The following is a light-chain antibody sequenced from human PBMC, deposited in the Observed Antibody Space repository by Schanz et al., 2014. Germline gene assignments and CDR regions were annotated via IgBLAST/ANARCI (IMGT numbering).Light chain of an antibody. CDR2: EGS. CDR3: CSYAGSSTWV. CDR1: SSDVGGYNL. V-gene: IGLV2-23*01. Sequence: QSALTQPASVSGSPGQSITISCTGTSSDVGGYNLVSWYQQYLGKAPKLMIYEGSKRPSGVSNRFSGSKSGNTASLTISGLQAEDEADYYCCSYAGSSTWVFGGGTKLTVL. J-gene: IGLJ2*01.